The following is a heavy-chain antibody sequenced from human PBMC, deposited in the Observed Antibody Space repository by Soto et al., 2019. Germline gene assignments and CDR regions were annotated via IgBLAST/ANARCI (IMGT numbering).Heavy chain of an antibody. D-gene: IGHD3-16*01. CDR2: IIPTFQTP. J-gene: IGHJ6*02. V-gene: IGHV1-69*01. Sequence: QVQLVQSGAELKKAGSSVKVSCKASGDTFSTSAFSWVRQAPGQGLEWMGGIIPTFQTPNYAQKFRDRVTITADESTSTAYMTLNSLRSEDTAIYFCARGIKDLGPQRGVSDYYYGMDVWGQGTTVTVSS. CDR1: GDTFSTSA. CDR3: ARGIKDLGPQRGVSDYYYGMDV.